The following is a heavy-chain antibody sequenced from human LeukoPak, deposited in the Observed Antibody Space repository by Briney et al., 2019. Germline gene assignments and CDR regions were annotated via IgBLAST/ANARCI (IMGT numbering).Heavy chain of an antibody. CDR1: GGSFSGYY. Sequence: SETLSLTCADHGGSFSGYYWSWIRQPPGKGLEWIGEINHSGSTNYNPSLKSRVTISVDTSKNQFSLKLNSVTAADTAVYYCASLYGGNSRWFDPWGQGTLVTVSS. V-gene: IGHV4-34*01. J-gene: IGHJ5*02. CDR3: ASLYGGNSRWFDP. CDR2: INHSGST. D-gene: IGHD4-23*01.